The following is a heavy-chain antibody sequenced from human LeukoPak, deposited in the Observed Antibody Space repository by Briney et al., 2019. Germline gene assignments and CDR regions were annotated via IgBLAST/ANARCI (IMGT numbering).Heavy chain of an antibody. Sequence: WVKVSCKASGGTFSSYAISWVRQAPGQGLEWMGWIIPIFGTANYAQKFQGRVTITADESTSTAYMELSSLRSEDTAVYYCARGGRSSWSLLLDYWGQGTLVTVSS. V-gene: IGHV1-69*01. D-gene: IGHD6-19*01. CDR1: GGTFSSYA. J-gene: IGHJ4*02. CDR3: ARGGRSSWSLLLDY. CDR2: IIPIFGTA.